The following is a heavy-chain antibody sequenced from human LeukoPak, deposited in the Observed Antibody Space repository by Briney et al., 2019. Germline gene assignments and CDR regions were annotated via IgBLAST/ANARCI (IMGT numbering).Heavy chain of an antibody. D-gene: IGHD1-20*01. V-gene: IGHV1-2*02. CDR3: ATRGLTGDF. CDR1: GYSFTDYF. J-gene: IGHJ4*02. Sequence: GASVKASCKAFGYSFTDYFMHWVRQAPGQGLEWMGWISPDTGGTNYAQKFQGRVTMTRDTSISTASMELSGLRSDDTAVYYCATRGLTGDFWGQGTLVTVSS. CDR2: ISPDTGGT.